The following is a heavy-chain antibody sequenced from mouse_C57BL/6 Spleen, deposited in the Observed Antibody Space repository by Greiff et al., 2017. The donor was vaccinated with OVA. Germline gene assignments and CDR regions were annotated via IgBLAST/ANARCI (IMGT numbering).Heavy chain of an antibody. CDR2: IYPGDGDT. Sequence: VQLQQSGPELVKPGASVKISCKASGYAFSSSWMNWVKQRPGKGLEWIGRIYPGDGDTNYNGTFKGKATLTADKSSSTAYMQLSSLTSEDSAVYFCARDDLDYWGQGTTLTVSS. CDR3: ARDDLDY. J-gene: IGHJ2*01. V-gene: IGHV1-82*01. CDR1: GYAFSSSW.